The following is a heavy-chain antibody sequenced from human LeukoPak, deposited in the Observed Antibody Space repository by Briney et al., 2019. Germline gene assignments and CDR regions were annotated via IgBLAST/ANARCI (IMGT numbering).Heavy chain of an antibody. Sequence: ASVKVSWKASGYTFTSYGISWVRQAPGQGLEWMGWISAYNGNTNYAQKLQGRVTMTTDTSTSTAYMELRSLRSDDTAVYYCARDDILTGYSPSPRGYGMDVWGQGTTVTVSS. V-gene: IGHV1-18*01. J-gene: IGHJ6*02. CDR3: ARDDILTGYSPSPRGYGMDV. CDR1: GYTFTSYG. D-gene: IGHD3-9*01. CDR2: ISAYNGNT.